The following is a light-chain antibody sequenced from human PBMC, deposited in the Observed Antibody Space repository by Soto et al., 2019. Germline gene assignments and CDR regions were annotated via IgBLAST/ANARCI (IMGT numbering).Light chain of an antibody. CDR1: QDISTS. Sequence: DIQMTQSPSSLSASVGDRVTITCQASQDISTSLSWYQQRPGKSPKLLIYDASNLETGVPSRFRGGGSGTHFTFTISSLQPVDIATYDCQQSDSLTLTFSGGTKVDIK. CDR2: DAS. V-gene: IGKV1-33*01. J-gene: IGKJ4*01. CDR3: QQSDSLTLT.